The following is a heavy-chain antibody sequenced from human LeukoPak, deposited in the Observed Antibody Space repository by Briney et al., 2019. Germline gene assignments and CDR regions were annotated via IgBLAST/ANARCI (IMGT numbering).Heavy chain of an antibody. Sequence: SETLSLTCTVSGGSISSYYWSWIRQPPGKGLEWIGYIYYSGSTNYNPSLKSRVTISVDTSKNQFSLKLSSVTAADTAVYYCARGRGYYYDSSGYWPWGQGTLVTVSS. CDR1: GGSISSYY. CDR3: ARGRGYYYDSSGYWP. CDR2: IYYSGST. D-gene: IGHD3-22*01. J-gene: IGHJ4*02. V-gene: IGHV4-59*01.